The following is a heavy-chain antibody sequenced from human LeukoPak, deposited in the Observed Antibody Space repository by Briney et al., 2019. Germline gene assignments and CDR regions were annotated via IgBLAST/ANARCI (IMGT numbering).Heavy chain of an antibody. J-gene: IGHJ4*02. V-gene: IGHV3-23*01. D-gene: IGHD6-19*01. CDR1: GFTFSSYA. CDR2: INDSGGSK. CDR3: ATLISKIAVAGFVDY. Sequence: PGGSLRLSCAASGFTFSSYAMSWVRQAPGKGLEWVSAINDSGGSKYYADSVRGRFTISRDSSKNTLYLQMNSLRAEDTAVYYCATLISKIAVAGFVDYWGQGTLVTVSS.